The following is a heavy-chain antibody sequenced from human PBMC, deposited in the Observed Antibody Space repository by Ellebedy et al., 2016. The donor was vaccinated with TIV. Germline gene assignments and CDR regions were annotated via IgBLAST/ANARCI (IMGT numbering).Heavy chain of an antibody. J-gene: IGHJ6*02. CDR3: AKHQASSWGYKYGMDV. CDR1: GFTFSNAW. V-gene: IGHV3-23*01. D-gene: IGHD1-1*01. CDR2: ISNSGGGT. Sequence: PGGSLRLSCSASGFTFSNAWMNWVRQAPGTGLEWVSAISNSGGGTYYADSVKGRFTISRDNSKNTLYLQMNSLRAEDTAVYYCAKHQASSWGYKYGMDVWGQGTTVTVSS.